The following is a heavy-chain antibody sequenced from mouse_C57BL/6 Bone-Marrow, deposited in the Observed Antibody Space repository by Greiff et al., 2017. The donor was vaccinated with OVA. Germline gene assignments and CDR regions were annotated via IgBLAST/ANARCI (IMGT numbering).Heavy chain of an antibody. CDR1: GFTFSSYG. D-gene: IGHD1-1*01. J-gene: IGHJ3*01. CDR3: AAIITTVVATPAY. CDR2: ISSGGSYT. Sequence: EVQVVESGGDLVKPGGSLKLSCAASGFTFSSYGMSWVRQTPDKRLEWVATISSGGSYTYYPDSVKGRFTISRDNAKNTLYLQMSSLKSEDTAMYYCAAIITTVVATPAYWGQGTLVTVSA. V-gene: IGHV5-6*01.